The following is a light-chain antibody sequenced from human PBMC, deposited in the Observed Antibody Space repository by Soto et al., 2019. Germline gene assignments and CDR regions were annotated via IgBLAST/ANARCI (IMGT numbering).Light chain of an antibody. CDR1: QSVRTR. Sequence: DIQMTQSPSTLSAFVGDRATITCRASQSVRTRLAWYHQKAGNAPKVLIYDASILEIGVPSRFTGSGSGTEFTLTISGLQPDDFGTYYCQQYDTYPRTFGHGTKVDIK. V-gene: IGKV1-5*01. CDR3: QQYDTYPRT. CDR2: DAS. J-gene: IGKJ1*01.